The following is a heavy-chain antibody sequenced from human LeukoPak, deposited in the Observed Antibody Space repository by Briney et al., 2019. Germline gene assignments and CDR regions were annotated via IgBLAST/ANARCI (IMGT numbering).Heavy chain of an antibody. CDR1: GVSFNDYY. Sequence: SSETLSLTCAVSGVSFNDYYWSWVRQTPGKGLEWIGEINHSGYTNDSPSLKSRATLSIDTSRKQFSLNLRSVTVADSGIYYCTRMTTGHDYWGQGTLVTVSS. V-gene: IGHV4-34*04. CDR2: INHSGYT. CDR3: TRMTTGHDY. D-gene: IGHD4-17*01. J-gene: IGHJ4*02.